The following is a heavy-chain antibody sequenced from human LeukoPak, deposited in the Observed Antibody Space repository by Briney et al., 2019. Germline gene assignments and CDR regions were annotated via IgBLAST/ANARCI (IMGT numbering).Heavy chain of an antibody. J-gene: IGHJ4*02. V-gene: IGHV4-59*12. D-gene: IGHD3-22*01. Sequence: PSETLSLTCTVSGGSISSYYWSWIRQPPGKGLEWIGYIYYSGSTNYNPSLKSRVTISVDTSKNQFSLRLSSVTAADTAVYYCARDAYSYDSSGYYLFDYWGQGTLVTVSS. CDR3: ARDAYSYDSSGYYLFDY. CDR1: GGSISSYY. CDR2: IYYSGST.